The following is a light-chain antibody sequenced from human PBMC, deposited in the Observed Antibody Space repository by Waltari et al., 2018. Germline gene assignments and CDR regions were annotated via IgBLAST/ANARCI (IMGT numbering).Light chain of an antibody. Sequence: DLQMTQSPSSLPASVGASVTITCRASQGISNYLAWYQQKPGKVPKLLIYAASTLQSGVPSRFSGSGSGTDFTLTISSLQPEDVATYYCQKYNSAGTFGQGTKVEIK. V-gene: IGKV1-27*01. CDR2: AAS. CDR3: QKYNSAGT. J-gene: IGKJ1*01. CDR1: QGISNY.